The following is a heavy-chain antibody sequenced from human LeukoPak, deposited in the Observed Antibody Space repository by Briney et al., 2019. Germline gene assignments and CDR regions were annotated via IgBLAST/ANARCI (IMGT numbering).Heavy chain of an antibody. CDR3: ARAGGYSGPFGY. J-gene: IGHJ4*02. V-gene: IGHV3-30*03. D-gene: IGHD5-12*01. CDR2: ISYDGSNK. Sequence: GRSLRLSCAASGFTFSSYGMHWVRQAPGEGLEWVAVISYDGSNKYYADSVKGRFTISRDNSKNTLYLQMNSLRAEDKAVYYCARAGGYSGPFGYWGQGTLVTVSS. CDR1: GFTFSSYG.